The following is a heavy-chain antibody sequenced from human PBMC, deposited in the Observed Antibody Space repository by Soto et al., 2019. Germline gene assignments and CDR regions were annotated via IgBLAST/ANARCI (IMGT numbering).Heavy chain of an antibody. Sequence: QVQVVESGGGVVQPGRSLRLSCEASGFIFSSYGMHWVRQAPGKGLEWVALIWYDGSNKYYADSVKGRFTISRDNSKNTLYLQMNSLRAEDTAVYYCARARYCSSTSCPHFAYWGQGTLVTVSS. CDR1: GFIFSSYG. CDR2: IWYDGSNK. CDR3: ARARYCSSTSCPHFAY. V-gene: IGHV3-33*01. D-gene: IGHD2-2*01. J-gene: IGHJ4*02.